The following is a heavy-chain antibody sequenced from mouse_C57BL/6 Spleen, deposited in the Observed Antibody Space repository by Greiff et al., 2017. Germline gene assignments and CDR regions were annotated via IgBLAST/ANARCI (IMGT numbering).Heavy chain of an antibody. D-gene: IGHD1-1*01. Sequence: VQLQQPGAELVKPGASVKLSCKASGYTFTSYWMHWVKQRPGQGLEWIGMIHPNSGSTNYNEKFKSKATLTVDKSSSTAYMQLSSLTSEDSAVYYCARGYGSRGYFDDWGHGTTLTVAS. CDR3: ARGYGSRGYFDD. CDR2: IHPNSGST. V-gene: IGHV1-64*01. CDR1: GYTFTSYW. J-gene: IGHJ2*01.